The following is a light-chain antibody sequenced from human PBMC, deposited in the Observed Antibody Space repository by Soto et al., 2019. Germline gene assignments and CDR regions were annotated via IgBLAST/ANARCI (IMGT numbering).Light chain of an antibody. CDR2: SNA. CDR1: SSNIGSNT. Sequence: QSVLTQPPSASGTPGQRVTISCSGSSSNIGSNTVNWYQQLPGTAPKLLIYSNAQRPSGVPDRFSGSKSGTSASLAISGLQSEDEADYYCAAWDGSLKGYVFGNGTKLTVL. V-gene: IGLV1-44*01. CDR3: AAWDGSLKGYV. J-gene: IGLJ1*01.